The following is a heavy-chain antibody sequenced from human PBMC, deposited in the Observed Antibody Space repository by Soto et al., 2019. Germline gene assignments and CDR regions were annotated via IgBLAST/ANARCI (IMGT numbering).Heavy chain of an antibody. CDR2: IIPIFGTA. CDR1: GGTFSSYA. J-gene: IGHJ5*02. CDR3: ARDLGCDHLTNWLDT. Sequence: SGKVSCKASGGTFSSYAISWVRQAPGQGLEWMGGIIPIFGTANYAQKFQGRVTITADESTSTAYMELSSLRSEDTAVYYCARDLGCDHLTNWLDTWGQGTLVTVSS. D-gene: IGHD2-21*01. V-gene: IGHV1-69*13.